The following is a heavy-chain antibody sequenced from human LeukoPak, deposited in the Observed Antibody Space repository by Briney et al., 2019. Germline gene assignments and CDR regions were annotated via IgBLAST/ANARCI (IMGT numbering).Heavy chain of an antibody. Sequence: GASVKVSCKASGGTFSRYAISWVRQAPGQGLEWMGGLIPMFGTANYAQKFQGRVTITADESTSTAYMELSSLRSEDTAVYYCAREHRYSSGWYVTDYWGQGTLVTVSS. J-gene: IGHJ4*02. CDR3: AREHRYSSGWYVTDY. D-gene: IGHD6-19*01. CDR2: LIPMFGTA. CDR1: GGTFSRYA. V-gene: IGHV1-69*13.